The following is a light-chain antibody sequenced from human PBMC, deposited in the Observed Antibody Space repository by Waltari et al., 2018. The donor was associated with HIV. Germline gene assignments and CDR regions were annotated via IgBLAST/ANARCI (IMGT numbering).Light chain of an antibody. CDR2: RSD. CDR1: RSNIGSNY. Sequence: QSVLTQPPSASGTPEQSVSISCSGSRSNIGSNYVYWYQHLPGTTPNVVIYRSDQRPSGVPDRFSGSNSGTSASLAISGLRSEDEAHYYCASWDDNLSGWVFGGGTKLTVL. J-gene: IGLJ3*02. CDR3: ASWDDNLSGWV. V-gene: IGLV1-47*01.